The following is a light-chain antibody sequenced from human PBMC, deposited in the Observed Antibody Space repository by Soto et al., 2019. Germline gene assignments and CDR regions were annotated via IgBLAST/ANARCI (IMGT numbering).Light chain of an antibody. CDR1: SSDVGSYNR. CDR3: CSYAGSSVA. CDR2: EGS. V-gene: IGLV2-23*01. Sequence: QSALTQPASVSGSPGQSITISCTGTSSDVGSYNRVSWYQQHPGKAPKLMIYEGSKRPSGVSNRFSDSKSGNTASLTISGVQAEDEAEYYCCSYAGSSVAFGGGTKVTVL. J-gene: IGLJ2*01.